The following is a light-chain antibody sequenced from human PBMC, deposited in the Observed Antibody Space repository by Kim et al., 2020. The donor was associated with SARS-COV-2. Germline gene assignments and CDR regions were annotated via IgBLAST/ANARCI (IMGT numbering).Light chain of an antibody. V-gene: IGLV6-57*01. J-gene: IGLJ3*02. CDR3: QSYDRSNRV. CDR1: SGSIASSY. Sequence: NFMLTQPHSVSESPGKTVTISCTRSSGSIASSYVQWYQQRPGSSPTTVIYENNRRPSGVPDRFSGSFDSSSNSASLTISGLKTEDEADYYCQSYDRSNRVFGGGTKVTVL. CDR2: ENN.